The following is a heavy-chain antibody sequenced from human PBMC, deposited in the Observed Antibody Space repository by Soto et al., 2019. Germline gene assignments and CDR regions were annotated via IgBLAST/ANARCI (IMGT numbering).Heavy chain of an antibody. CDR3: ARGGTMALDY. CDR1: GFTVSSNY. J-gene: IGHJ4*02. Sequence: GGSLRLSCAASGFTVSSNYMSWVRQAPGKGLEWVSVIYSGGSTYYADSVKGRFTISKDSSKNTLYLQMNSLRAGDTAVYYCARGGTMALDYWGQGTLVTVSS. D-gene: IGHD3-10*01. CDR2: IYSGGST. V-gene: IGHV3-66*01.